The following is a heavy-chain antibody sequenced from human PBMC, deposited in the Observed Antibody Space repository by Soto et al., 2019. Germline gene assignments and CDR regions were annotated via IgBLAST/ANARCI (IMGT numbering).Heavy chain of an antibody. CDR1: GYSFTSYW. J-gene: IGHJ4*02. Sequence: PGESLKISCKGSGYSFTSYWIGWVRQMPGKGLEWMGIIYPGDSDTRYSPSFQGQVTISADKSISTAYLQWSSLKASDTAMYYCARLGVPYNWNGQPSFDYWGQGTLVTVSS. D-gene: IGHD1-20*01. V-gene: IGHV5-51*01. CDR3: ARLGVPYNWNGQPSFDY. CDR2: IYPGDSDT.